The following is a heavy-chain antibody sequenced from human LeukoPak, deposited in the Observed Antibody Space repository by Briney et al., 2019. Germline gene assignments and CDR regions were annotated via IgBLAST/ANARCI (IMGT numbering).Heavy chain of an antibody. V-gene: IGHV3-48*02. CDR3: ARDLRSFDY. Sequence: PGGSLRLSCAASGFTFSSYSMNWVRQAPGKGPEWVSYISSSSSTIYYADSVKGRFTISRDNVKNCLHLQMNSLRDEDTAVYYCARDLRSFDYWGQGTRVAVSS. CDR2: ISSSSSTI. J-gene: IGHJ4*02. D-gene: IGHD4-17*01. CDR1: GFTFSSYS.